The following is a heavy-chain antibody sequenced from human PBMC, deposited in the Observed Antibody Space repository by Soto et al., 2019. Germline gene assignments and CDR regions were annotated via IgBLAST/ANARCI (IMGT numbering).Heavy chain of an antibody. D-gene: IGHD3-16*01. CDR3: EKAVLGGIRGWFDP. J-gene: IGHJ5*02. CDR1: GFTFSNYV. CDR2: INSNGRSA. Sequence: EVHLLESGGGLVQPGGSLRLSCAASGFTFSNYVISWVRQAPGRGLEWVSSINSNGRSADYADSVKGRFTISRDNSRSPLHLKMNSLRDEDTAIFYLEKAVLGGIRGWFDPWGRGPLVTVSS. V-gene: IGHV3-23*01.